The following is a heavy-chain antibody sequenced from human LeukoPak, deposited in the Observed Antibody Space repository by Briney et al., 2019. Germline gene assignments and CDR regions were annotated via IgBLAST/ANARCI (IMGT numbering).Heavy chain of an antibody. Sequence: GGLLRLSCAASGFTVSSNYMSWVRQAPGKGLEWVSVISSGGSTYYADSVKGRFTISRDNSKNTLYLQMNSLRAEDTAVYYCARESTSWGDYWGQGTLVSVPS. CDR1: GFTVSSNY. V-gene: IGHV3-53*01. CDR2: ISSGGST. J-gene: IGHJ4*02. CDR3: ARESTSWGDY. D-gene: IGHD2-2*01.